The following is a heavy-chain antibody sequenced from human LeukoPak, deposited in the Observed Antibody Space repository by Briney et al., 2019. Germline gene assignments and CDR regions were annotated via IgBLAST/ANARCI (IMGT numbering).Heavy chain of an antibody. CDR2: INHSGST. D-gene: IGHD2-2*01. V-gene: IGHV4-34*01. CDR3: AMRVVGYCSSTSCYPFDY. Sequence: SETLSLTCAVYGGSFSGYYWSWFRQPPGKGLEWIGEINHSGSTNYNPSLKSRVTISVDTSKNQFSLKLSSVTAADTAVYYCAMRVVGYCSSTSCYPFDYWGQGTLVTVSS. CDR1: GGSFSGYY. J-gene: IGHJ4*02.